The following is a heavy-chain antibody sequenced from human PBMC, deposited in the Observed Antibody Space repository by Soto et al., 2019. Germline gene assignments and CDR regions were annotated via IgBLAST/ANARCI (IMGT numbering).Heavy chain of an antibody. D-gene: IGHD1-7*01. Sequence: ASVKVSCKASGYTFTSYAMHWVRQAPGQRLEWMGWINAGNGNTKYSQKFQGRVTITRDTSASTAYMELSSLRSEDTAVYYCARDLRAGTTAHAAFDIWGQGTMVTVSS. J-gene: IGHJ3*02. CDR3: ARDLRAGTTAHAAFDI. CDR2: INAGNGNT. V-gene: IGHV1-3*01. CDR1: GYTFTSYA.